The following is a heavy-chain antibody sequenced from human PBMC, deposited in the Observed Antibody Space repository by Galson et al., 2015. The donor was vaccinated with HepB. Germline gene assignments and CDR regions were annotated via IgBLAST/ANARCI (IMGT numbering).Heavy chain of an antibody. CDR1: GFNFSIYV. D-gene: IGHD1-26*01. J-gene: IGHJ4*02. CDR2: ISSGSETT. CDR3: VKGGWADN. Sequence: SLRLSCAASGFNFSIYVMTWVRQVPGKGLEWVSAISSGSETTYYTDSVKGRFTISRDNSKDTVHLQMDSLRAEDTAVYYCVKGGWADNWGRGTLVTVSS. V-gene: IGHV3-23*01.